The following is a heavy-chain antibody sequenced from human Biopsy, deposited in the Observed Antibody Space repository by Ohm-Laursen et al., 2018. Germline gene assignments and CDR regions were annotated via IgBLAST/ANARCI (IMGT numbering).Heavy chain of an antibody. Sequence: TLSLTCTVSGVSISVDGYYWAWIRQLPGKGLDWIGYIYHSGTTYYNPSLKSRLTMSVDTSKNEFSLRLRSVTAADTAVYFCGNEVYGRDYWGLGARVTVSS. CDR3: GNEVYGRDY. D-gene: IGHD4-17*01. CDR2: IYHSGTT. J-gene: IGHJ4*02. V-gene: IGHV4-31*03. CDR1: GVSISVDGYY.